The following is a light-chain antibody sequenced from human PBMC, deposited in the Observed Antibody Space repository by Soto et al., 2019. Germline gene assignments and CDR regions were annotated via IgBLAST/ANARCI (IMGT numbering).Light chain of an antibody. CDR3: QQYNSYPL. J-gene: IGKJ3*01. CDR2: DPS. CDR1: KGIITG. V-gene: IGKV1-5*01. Sequence: DIQMTQSPSTFPASVGVRVTLTCRPSKGIITGWAWMQQKQGKAPNLLIIDPSSLERGVPSRFSGSGSGTEFTLTISSLQPDDFATYYCQQYNSYPLFGPGTKVDIK.